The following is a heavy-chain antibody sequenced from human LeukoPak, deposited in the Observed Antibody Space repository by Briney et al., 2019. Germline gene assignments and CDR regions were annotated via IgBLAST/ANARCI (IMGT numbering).Heavy chain of an antibody. CDR1: GFTFSTYS. J-gene: IGHJ3*02. Sequence: GGSLRLSCAASGFTFSTYSMSWVRQAPGKGLEWISYISAGSNNIYYADSVKGRFTISRDNAKNSLYLQMSSLRAEDTAVYYCARDRSATDVNDAFDIWGQGTMVTVSS. CDR3: ARDRSATDVNDAFDI. V-gene: IGHV3-48*01. CDR2: ISAGSNNI. D-gene: IGHD1-26*01.